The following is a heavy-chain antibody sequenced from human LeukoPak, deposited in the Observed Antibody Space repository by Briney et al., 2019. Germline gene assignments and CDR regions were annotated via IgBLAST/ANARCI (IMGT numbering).Heavy chain of an antibody. Sequence: GGSLRLSCAASGVTFSSYGMHWVRQAPGKGLEWVAVIWYDGSNKYYADSVKGRFTISRDNSKNTLYLQMNSLRAEDTAVYYCAACSSTSCRYDDWFDPWGQGTLVTVSS. V-gene: IGHV3-33*01. CDR2: IWYDGSNK. D-gene: IGHD2-2*01. CDR1: GVTFSSYG. CDR3: AACSSTSCRYDDWFDP. J-gene: IGHJ5*02.